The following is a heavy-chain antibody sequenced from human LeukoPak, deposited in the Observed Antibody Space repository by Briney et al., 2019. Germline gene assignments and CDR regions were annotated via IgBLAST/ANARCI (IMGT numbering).Heavy chain of an antibody. Sequence: NASETLSLTCAVYGGSFSGYYWSWIRQPPGKGLEWIGEINHSGSTNYNPSLKSRVTISVDTSKNQFSLKLSSVTAADTAVYYCSRRLRYFDWLLKKDYFDYWGQGTLVTVSS. CDR3: SRRLRYFDWLLKKDYFDY. J-gene: IGHJ4*02. CDR1: GGSFSGYY. D-gene: IGHD3-9*01. V-gene: IGHV4-34*01. CDR2: INHSGST.